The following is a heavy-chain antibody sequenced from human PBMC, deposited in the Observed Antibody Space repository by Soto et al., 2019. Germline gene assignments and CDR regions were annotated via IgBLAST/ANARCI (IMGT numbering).Heavy chain of an antibody. D-gene: IGHD2-8*01. CDR3: AKEGGNGGADQTYYFDY. J-gene: IGHJ4*02. V-gene: IGHV3-30*18. Sequence: GGSLRLSCAASGFTFSSYGMHWVRQAPGKGLEWVAVISYDGSNKYYADSVKGRFTISRDNSKNTLYLQMNSLRAEDTAVYYCAKEGGNGGADQTYYFDYWGQGTLVTISS. CDR1: GFTFSSYG. CDR2: ISYDGSNK.